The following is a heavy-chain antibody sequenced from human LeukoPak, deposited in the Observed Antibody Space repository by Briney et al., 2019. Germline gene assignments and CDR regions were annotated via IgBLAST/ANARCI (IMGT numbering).Heavy chain of an antibody. CDR2: IWYDGSSK. CDR1: GFTFSSYG. V-gene: IGHV3-33*01. Sequence: PGRSLRLSCAASGFTFSSYGMHWVRQAPGKGLEWVAVIWYDGSSKYYADSVKGRFTISRDNSKNTLYLQMNSLRAEDTAVYYCARDHYYGSGIDYWGQGTLVTVSS. J-gene: IGHJ4*02. CDR3: ARDHYYGSGIDY. D-gene: IGHD3-10*01.